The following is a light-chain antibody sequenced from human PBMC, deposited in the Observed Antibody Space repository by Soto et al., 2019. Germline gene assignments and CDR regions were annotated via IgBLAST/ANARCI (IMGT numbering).Light chain of an antibody. CDR3: QPYNSYSPT. J-gene: IGKJ1*01. CDR2: KAY. Sequence: DIQMTQSPSTLSASVGDRVTITCRASQSISVWLAWYQQKAGKAPNLLIYKAYRLESGVPSRFSGSGSETEFTLTISGLQPGDSATYYCQPYNSYSPTVGQGTKVEIK. V-gene: IGKV1-5*03. CDR1: QSISVW.